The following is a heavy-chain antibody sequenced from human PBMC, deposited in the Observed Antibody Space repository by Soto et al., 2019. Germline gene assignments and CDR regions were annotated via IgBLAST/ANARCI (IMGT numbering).Heavy chain of an antibody. D-gene: IGHD3-3*01. J-gene: IGHJ4*02. CDR3: ATVSAILGVVSSFAY. Sequence: PSVTLSLTCTVSGGAVSLGSHYWSWIRQPPGKGLEWIAYIYHSGSTDYNPSLKSRVTISVDLSRNQFSLKLTSATAADTAVYYCATVSAILGVVSSFAYWGQGTLVTVSS. CDR1: GGAVSLGSHY. CDR2: IYHSGST. V-gene: IGHV4-61*01.